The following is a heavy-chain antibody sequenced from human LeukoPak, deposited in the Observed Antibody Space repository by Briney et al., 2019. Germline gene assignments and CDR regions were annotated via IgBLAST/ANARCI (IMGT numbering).Heavy chain of an antibody. CDR3: ARAFPGFFNYDILTGFDY. Sequence: QPGGSLRLSCAASGFTFSNYALSWVRQAPGKGLEWVSTFCSSGDNTYYADSVKGRLTISRDNAKNSLYLQMNSLRAEDTAVYYCARAFPGFFNYDILTGFDYWGQGTLVTVSS. CDR2: FCSSGDNT. D-gene: IGHD3-9*01. CDR1: GFTFSNYA. V-gene: IGHV3-23*01. J-gene: IGHJ4*02.